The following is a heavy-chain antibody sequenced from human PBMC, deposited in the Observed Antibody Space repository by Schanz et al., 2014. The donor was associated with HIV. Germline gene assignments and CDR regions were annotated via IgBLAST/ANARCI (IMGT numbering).Heavy chain of an antibody. J-gene: IGHJ4*02. Sequence: HVQLVESGGGVVQPGRSLRLSCAASGFTFSRDGMNWVRQAPGKGLECVAVMSYVGSNKYYADSVKGRFTISRDNSKNTLYLQMNSLRAEDTAVYSCARDYPYSSSSNYFAYWGQGTLVTVSS. D-gene: IGHD6-6*01. CDR3: ARDYPYSSSSNYFAY. V-gene: IGHV3-30*03. CDR2: MSYVGSNK. CDR1: GFTFSRDG.